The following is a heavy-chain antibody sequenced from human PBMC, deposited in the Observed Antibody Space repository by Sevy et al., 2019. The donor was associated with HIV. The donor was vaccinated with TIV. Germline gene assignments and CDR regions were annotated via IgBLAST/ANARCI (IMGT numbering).Heavy chain of an antibody. CDR3: ARAFCTGGRCYSLAY. CDR1: GYTFSTYR. V-gene: IGHV1-18*01. CDR2: VSPHNGDT. J-gene: IGHJ4*02. D-gene: IGHD2-15*01. Sequence: ASVKVSCKSSGYTFSTYRITWVRQAPGQSFECMGWVSPHNGDTNYRQKFQGRVTMTTDTSTSTAYMELRSLRSDDTAVYYCARAFCTGGRCYSLAYWGQGSLVTVSS.